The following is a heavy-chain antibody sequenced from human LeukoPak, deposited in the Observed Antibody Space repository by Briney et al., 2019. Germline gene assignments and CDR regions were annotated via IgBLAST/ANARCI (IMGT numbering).Heavy chain of an antibody. CDR2: ISGSGGST. J-gene: IGHJ4*02. CDR1: GFSFSSYA. D-gene: IGHD5-18*01. CDR3: AKSWIQLWNTDY. Sequence: GGSLRLSCAASGFSFSSYAMSWVRQAPGKGLEWVSAISGSGGSTYYADSVKGRFTISRDNSKNTLYLQMNSLRAEDTAVYYCAKSWIQLWNTDYWGQGTLVTVSS. V-gene: IGHV3-23*01.